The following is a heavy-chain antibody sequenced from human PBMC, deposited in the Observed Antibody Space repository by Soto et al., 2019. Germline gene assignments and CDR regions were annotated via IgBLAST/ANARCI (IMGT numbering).Heavy chain of an antibody. CDR1: GYTFTSYC. CDR2: MNPNSGNT. D-gene: IGHD6-13*01. CDR3: ASGAYSSSWPYYYYYGMDV. J-gene: IGHJ6*02. V-gene: IGHV1-8*02. Sequence: ALAKVYCKASGYTFTSYCISWVRQSPGQGSEWMGWMNPNSGNTGYAQKFQGRVTMTRNTSISTAYMELSSLRSEDTAVYYCASGAYSSSWPYYYYYGMDVWGQGTTVT.